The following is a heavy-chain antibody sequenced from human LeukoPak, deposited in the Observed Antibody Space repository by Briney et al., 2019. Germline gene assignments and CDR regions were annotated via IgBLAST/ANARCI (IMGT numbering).Heavy chain of an antibody. CDR3: ARGSFFDY. D-gene: IGHD3-16*02. CDR2: IYHSGST. Sequence: SETLSLTCTDSGGSISSGGYYWSWIRQPPGKGLEWIGYIYHSGSTYYNPSLKSRVTISLDRSKNQFSLKLSSLTAADTAVYYCARGSFFDYWGQGTLVTVSS. V-gene: IGHV4-30-2*01. CDR1: GGSISSGGYY. J-gene: IGHJ4*02.